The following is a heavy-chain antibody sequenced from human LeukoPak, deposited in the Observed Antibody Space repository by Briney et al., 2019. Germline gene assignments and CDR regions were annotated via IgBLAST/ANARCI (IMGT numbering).Heavy chain of an antibody. CDR1: GFTFSTYA. Sequence: PGGSLRLSCAASGFTFSTYAMSWVRQAPGKGLEWVSSMSGSSGSTYYADSVKGRFSISRDNSKNTLYLQMNSLRAEDTAVYYCAKDGEYHGDLYYFDYWGQGTLVTVSS. J-gene: IGHJ4*02. V-gene: IGHV3-23*01. CDR3: AKDGEYHGDLYYFDY. CDR2: MSGSSGST. D-gene: IGHD4-17*01.